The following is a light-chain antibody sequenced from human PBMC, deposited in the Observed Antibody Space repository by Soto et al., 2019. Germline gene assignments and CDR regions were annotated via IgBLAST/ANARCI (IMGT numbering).Light chain of an antibody. CDR2: EVS. J-gene: IGLJ1*01. CDR1: SSDVGGYNY. Sequence: QSALTQPASVSGSPGQSITISCTGTSSDVGGYNYVSWYQQHPGKAPKLMIYEVSNRPSGVSNRFSGSKSGNTASLTISRLQAEDEAEYYCSSYTSSSTPYVFGTGTKVTVL. V-gene: IGLV2-14*01. CDR3: SSYTSSSTPYV.